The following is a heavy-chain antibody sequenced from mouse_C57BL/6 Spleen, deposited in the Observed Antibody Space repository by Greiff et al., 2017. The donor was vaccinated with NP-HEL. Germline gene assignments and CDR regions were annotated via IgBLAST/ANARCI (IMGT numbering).Heavy chain of an antibody. V-gene: IGHV1-15*01. CDR3: TREGELTFDY. CDR1: GYTFTDYL. Sequence: QVQLPPSLASLLRPLSSVTLSCTASGYTFTDYLMPFLQQTPVPFLAWIGAIDPETGGTAYNQTFKGKAILTADKSSSTAYMELRSLTSEDSAVYYCTREGELTFDYWGQGTTLTVSS. D-gene: IGHD1-1*01. J-gene: IGHJ2*01. CDR2: IDPETGGT.